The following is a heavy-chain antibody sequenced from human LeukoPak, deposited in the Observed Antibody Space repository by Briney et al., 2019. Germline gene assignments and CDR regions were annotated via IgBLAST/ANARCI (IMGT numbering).Heavy chain of an antibody. V-gene: IGHV1-69*13. CDR1: GGTFSSYA. Sequence: GASVKVSCKASGGTFSSYAISWVRQAPGQGLEWMGGIIPIFGTANYAQKFQGRVTITADESTSTAYMELSSLRSEDTAVYYCARAIGIQLWSALFDYWGQGTLVTVPS. D-gene: IGHD5-18*01. CDR3: ARAIGIQLWSALFDY. J-gene: IGHJ4*02. CDR2: IIPIFGTA.